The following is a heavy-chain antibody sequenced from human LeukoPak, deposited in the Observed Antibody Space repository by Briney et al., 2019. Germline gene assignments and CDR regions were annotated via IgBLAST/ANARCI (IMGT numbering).Heavy chain of an antibody. CDR2: ISYDGRNK. CDR3: ARGWSFDY. J-gene: IGHJ4*02. Sequence: GRSLRLSCVASGFTFSTFAMHWVRQAPGKGLEWVAVISYDGRNKYYADSVKGRFTISRDNSNNTLYLQMNSLRAGDTAVFYCARGWSFDYWGQGTVVSVSS. V-gene: IGHV3-30*04. D-gene: IGHD6-13*01. CDR1: GFTFSTFA.